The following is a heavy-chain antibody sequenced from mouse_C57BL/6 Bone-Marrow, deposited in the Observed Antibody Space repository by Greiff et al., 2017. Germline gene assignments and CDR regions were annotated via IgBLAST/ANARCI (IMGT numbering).Heavy chain of an antibody. J-gene: IGHJ2*01. CDR3: ALYYEYDESYFDY. CDR2: IYPGSGST. D-gene: IGHD2-4*01. Sequence: QVQLQQPGAELVKPGASVKMSCKASGYTFTSYWITWVKQRPGQGLEWIGDIYPGSGSTNYNEKFKSQATLTVDTSSSTAYMQLSSLTSEDSAVYYCALYYEYDESYFDYWGQGTTLTVSS. V-gene: IGHV1-55*01. CDR1: GYTFTSYW.